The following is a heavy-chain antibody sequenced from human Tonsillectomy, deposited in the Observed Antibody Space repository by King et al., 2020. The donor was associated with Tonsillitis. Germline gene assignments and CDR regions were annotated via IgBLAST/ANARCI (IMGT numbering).Heavy chain of an antibody. CDR3: ARERSSNDGDASFDY. V-gene: IGHV3-21*01. CDR2: IGGSSSDI. CDR1: GFTFSSYS. Sequence: VQLVESGGGLVKPGGSLRLSCAASGFTFSSYSMNWVRQAPGRGLEWVSSIGGSSSDIYYADSLKGRFTISRDNAKNSLYLQMNSLRAEDTAVYYCARERSSNDGDASFDYWGQGTLVTASS. J-gene: IGHJ4*02. D-gene: IGHD2-21*02.